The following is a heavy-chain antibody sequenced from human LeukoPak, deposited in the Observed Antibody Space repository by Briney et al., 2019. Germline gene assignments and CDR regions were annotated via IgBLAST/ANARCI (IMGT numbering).Heavy chain of an antibody. Sequence: SETLSLTCTVSGGSISSYYFSWIRQPPGKGLEWLGYISYSGSMNYNPSLKSRVTISVDTSKNQFSLKLSSVTAADTAVYYCARDVRKRGYFYGCDYWGQGTLVTVSS. J-gene: IGHJ4*02. CDR2: ISYSGSM. V-gene: IGHV4-59*01. CDR1: GGSISSYY. D-gene: IGHD5-18*01. CDR3: ARDVRKRGYFYGCDY.